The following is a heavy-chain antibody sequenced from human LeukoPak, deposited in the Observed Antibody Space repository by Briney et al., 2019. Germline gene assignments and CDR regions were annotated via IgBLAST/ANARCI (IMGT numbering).Heavy chain of an antibody. CDR2: IYSGDSDT. CDR1: GYSFTNYW. CDR3: ARLNNFGEHSHFDF. V-gene: IGHV5-51*01. D-gene: IGHD2-21*01. Sequence: GESLKISCRGSGYSFTNYWIGWVRQMPGKGLEWMGTIYSGDSDTRYRPSLQGQVTISVDKSVTTAYLQWSSLEASDTGMYYCARLNNFGEHSHFDFWGQGSLVIVSS. J-gene: IGHJ4*02.